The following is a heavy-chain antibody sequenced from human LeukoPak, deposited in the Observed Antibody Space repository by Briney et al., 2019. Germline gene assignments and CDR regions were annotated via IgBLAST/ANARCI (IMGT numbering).Heavy chain of an antibody. Sequence: SETLSLTCTVSGGSISSYYWSWIRQPAGKGLEWIGRIYTSGSTNYNPSLKSRVTMSVDTSKNQFSLKLSPVTAADTAVYYCARVPYYDSSGYYLRGDYGMDVWGQGTTVTVSS. V-gene: IGHV4-4*07. D-gene: IGHD3-22*01. CDR3: ARVPYYDSSGYYLRGDYGMDV. CDR1: GGSISSYY. CDR2: IYTSGST. J-gene: IGHJ6*02.